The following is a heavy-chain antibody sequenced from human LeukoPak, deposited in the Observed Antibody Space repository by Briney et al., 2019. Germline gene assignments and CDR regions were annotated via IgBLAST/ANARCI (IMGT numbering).Heavy chain of an antibody. CDR2: INPNSGGT. J-gene: IGHJ3*02. CDR3: ARESYSSKEAFDI. D-gene: IGHD6-13*01. CDR1: GYTFTGYY. V-gene: IGHV1-2*02. Sequence: GASVKVSCKASGYTFTGYYMHWVRQAPGQGLEWMGWINPNSGGTSYAQKFQGRVTMTRDTSTSTVYMELSSLRSEDTAVYYCARESYSSKEAFDIWGQGTMVTVSS.